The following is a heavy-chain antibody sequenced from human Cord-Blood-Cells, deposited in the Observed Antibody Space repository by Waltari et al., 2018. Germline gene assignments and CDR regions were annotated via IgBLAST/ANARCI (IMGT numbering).Heavy chain of an antibody. D-gene: IGHD1-26*01. V-gene: IGHV5-51*03. CDR3: ARLEEYIVGAKYYYYGMDV. J-gene: IGHJ6*02. CDR1: GYSFTSYW. Sequence: EVQLVQSGAEVKKQGESLKISCKGSGYSFTSYWIGWVRQMPGKGLEWMGIIYPGDSDTRYSPSFQGQVTISADKSISTAYLQWSSLKASDTAMYYCARLEEYIVGAKYYYYGMDVWGQGTTATVSS. CDR2: IYPGDSDT.